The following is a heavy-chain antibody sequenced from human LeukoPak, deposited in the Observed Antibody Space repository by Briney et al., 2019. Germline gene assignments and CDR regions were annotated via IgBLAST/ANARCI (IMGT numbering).Heavy chain of an antibody. J-gene: IGHJ4*02. CDR1: GYTFTSYD. CDR2: MNPKSANT. CDR3: ARGRLSTSGWYKGDY. D-gene: IGHD6-19*01. Sequence: ASVKVSCKASGYTFTSYDINWVRHATGRGLEWMGWMNPKSANTGYAQKFQGRVTMTRNTSINTAYMELSSLTSEDTAVYYCARGRLSTSGWYKGDYWGQGTLVTVSS. V-gene: IGHV1-8*01.